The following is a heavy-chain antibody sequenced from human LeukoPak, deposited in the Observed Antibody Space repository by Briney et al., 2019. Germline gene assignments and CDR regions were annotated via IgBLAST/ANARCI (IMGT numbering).Heavy chain of an antibody. CDR3: ARGGSGNWNAPFDY. CDR2: ISSSTSSI. D-gene: IGHD1-1*01. V-gene: IGHV3-21*01. J-gene: IGHJ4*02. Sequence: PGGSLRLSCAASGFTFSDYSMNWVRQAPGKWLEWVSSISSSTSSIYYADSVKGRFTISRDNAKNSLYLQMNSLRTEDTAVYYCARGGSGNWNAPFDYWGQGTLVTVSS. CDR1: GFTFSDYS.